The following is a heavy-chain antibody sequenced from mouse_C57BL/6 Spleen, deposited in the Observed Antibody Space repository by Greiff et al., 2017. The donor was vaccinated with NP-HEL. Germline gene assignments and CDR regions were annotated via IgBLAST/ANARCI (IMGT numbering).Heavy chain of an antibody. V-gene: IGHV5-6*01. J-gene: IGHJ4*01. CDR2: ISSGGSYT. CDR1: GFTFSSYG. CDR3: ARHEHYYGSSPDYYAMDY. D-gene: IGHD1-1*01. Sequence: EVQRVESGGDLVKPGGSLKLSCAASGFTFSSYGMSWVRQTPDKRLEWVATISSGGSYTYYPDSVKGRFTISRDNAKNTLYLQMSSLKSEDTAMYYCARHEHYYGSSPDYYAMDYWGQGTSVTVSS.